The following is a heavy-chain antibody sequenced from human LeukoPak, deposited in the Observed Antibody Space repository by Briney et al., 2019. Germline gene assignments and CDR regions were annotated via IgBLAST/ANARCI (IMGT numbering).Heavy chain of an antibody. J-gene: IGHJ4*02. V-gene: IGHV3-64*01. D-gene: IGHD3-22*01. CDR3: ATTSGTYYYDSSGYYASVQGLFDY. CDR1: GFIFSYYS. Sequence: PGGSLRLSCAASGFIFSYYSMHWVRQAPGKGLEYVSVISPDGRATYYTNSVKGRFTISRDNSKNTVYLQMDSLRDDDTAVYYCATTSGTYYYDSSGYYASVQGLFDYWGQGTLVTVSS. CDR2: ISPDGRAT.